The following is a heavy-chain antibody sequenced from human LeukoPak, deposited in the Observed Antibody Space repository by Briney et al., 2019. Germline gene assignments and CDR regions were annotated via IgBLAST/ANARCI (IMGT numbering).Heavy chain of an antibody. Sequence: PGRSLRLSCAASGFTFSSYGMQWVRQAPGKGLEWVAVIWYDGSNKYYADSVKGRFTISRDNSKNTLYLQMNSLRAEDTAVYYCAKDRYYYDSSGYFSYEGYDYWGQGTLVTVSS. V-gene: IGHV3-33*06. J-gene: IGHJ4*02. CDR3: AKDRYYYDSSGYFSYEGYDY. CDR2: IWYDGSNK. D-gene: IGHD3-22*01. CDR1: GFTFSSYG.